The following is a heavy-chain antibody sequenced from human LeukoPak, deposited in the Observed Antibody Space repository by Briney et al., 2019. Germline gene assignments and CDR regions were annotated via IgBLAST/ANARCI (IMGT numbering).Heavy chain of an antibody. Sequence: QPGGSLRLSCSASGFTFSSYALSWVRRTPGKGLEWVSAISGSGGSTYYADSVKGRFTISRDNSKNTLYLQMNSLRAEDTAVYYCAKDYHGSGWYYFDYWGQGTLVTVSS. CDR1: GFTFSSYA. J-gene: IGHJ4*02. D-gene: IGHD6-19*01. V-gene: IGHV3-23*01. CDR2: ISGSGGST. CDR3: AKDYHGSGWYYFDY.